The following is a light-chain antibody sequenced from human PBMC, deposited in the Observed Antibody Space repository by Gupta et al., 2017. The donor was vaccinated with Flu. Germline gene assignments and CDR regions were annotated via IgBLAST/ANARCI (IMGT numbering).Light chain of an antibody. J-gene: IGLJ3*02. CDR1: SLDIGTYNY. CDR2: EVT. V-gene: IGLV2-14*03. Sequence: QSGLTQPASGSGSPGQSITIYCTGTSLDIGTYNYVSWYQQHPGKAPKLMIYEVTNRPSGVSDRFSGSKFGNTASLTISGLQGEDEAHYYCTSFTTSSTWVFGGGTKMTVL. CDR3: TSFTTSSTWV.